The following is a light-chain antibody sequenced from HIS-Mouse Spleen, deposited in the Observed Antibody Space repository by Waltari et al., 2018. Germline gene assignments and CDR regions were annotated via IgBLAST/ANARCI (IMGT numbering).Light chain of an antibody. CDR3: YSTDSSGNHRV. CDR2: EDS. Sequence: SYELTQPPSVSVSPGQTARITCSGDALPKKYAYWYWQKSGQAPVLFIYEDSKRPSGIPDGFSGSSSGTMATLTISGAQVEDEADYYCYSTDSSGNHRVFGGGTKLTVL. CDR1: ALPKKY. V-gene: IGLV3-10*01. J-gene: IGLJ2*01.